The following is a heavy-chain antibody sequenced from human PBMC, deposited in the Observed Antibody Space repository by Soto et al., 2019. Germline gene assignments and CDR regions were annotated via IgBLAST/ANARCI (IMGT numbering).Heavy chain of an antibody. CDR2: IYYSGST. CDR1: GGSISSGVCY. Sequence: TSETLSLTCTVSGGSISSGVCYWSWIRQHPGKGLKWIGYIYYSGSTYYNPSLKSRVTISVDTSKNQFSLKLSSVTAADTAVYYCARVGGINWFDPWGQGTLVTVSS. CDR3: ARVGGINWFDP. D-gene: IGHD1-20*01. J-gene: IGHJ5*02. V-gene: IGHV4-31*03.